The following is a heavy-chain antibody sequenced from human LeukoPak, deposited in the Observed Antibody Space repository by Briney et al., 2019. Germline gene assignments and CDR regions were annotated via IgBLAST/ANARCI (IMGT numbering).Heavy chain of an antibody. CDR3: ARDLSGHYGSGPNLDY. CDR2: IIPIFGTA. V-gene: IGHV1-69*13. Sequence: SVKVSCKASGGTFSSYAISWVRQAPGQGLEWMGGIIPIFGTANYAQKFQGRVTITADESTSTAYMELSSLRSEDTAVYYCARDLSGHYGSGPNLDYWGQGTLVTVSS. J-gene: IGHJ4*02. CDR1: GGTFSSYA. D-gene: IGHD3-10*01.